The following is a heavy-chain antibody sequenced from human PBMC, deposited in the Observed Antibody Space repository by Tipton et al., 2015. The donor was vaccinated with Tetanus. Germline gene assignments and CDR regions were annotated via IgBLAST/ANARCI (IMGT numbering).Heavy chain of an antibody. D-gene: IGHD4-23*01. J-gene: IGHJ4*02. Sequence: TLSLTCTVSGGSISAYYWSWIRQPPGKGLEWIAYISSSGRTNYNPSLKSRVTISIDTSKNQFSLKLSSVTAADTAVYYCGRVPVDDGAKGGNIDYWGQGTQVTVSS. V-gene: IGHV4-59*12. CDR1: GGSISAYY. CDR2: ISSSGRT. CDR3: GRVPVDDGAKGGNIDY.